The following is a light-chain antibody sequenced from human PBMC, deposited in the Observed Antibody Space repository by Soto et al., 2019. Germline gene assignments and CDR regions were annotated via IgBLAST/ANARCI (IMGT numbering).Light chain of an antibody. J-gene: IGLJ1*01. CDR3: QSYDSSLSGDYV. CDR1: SSNIGAGYD. V-gene: IGLV1-40*01. CDR2: GNS. Sequence: QSVLTQPPSVSGAPGQRVTISCTGSSSNIGAGYDVHWYQQLPGTAPKLLIYGNSNRPSGVPDRFSGSKSGTSASLAITGLQAEDEADYYCQSYDSSLSGDYVFGTGTKLPVL.